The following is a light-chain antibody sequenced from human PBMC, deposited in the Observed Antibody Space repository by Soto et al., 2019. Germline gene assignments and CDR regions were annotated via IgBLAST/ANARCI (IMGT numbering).Light chain of an antibody. CDR3: QQCGSSLGVT. CDR1: QSVSSSY. J-gene: IGKJ4*01. Sequence: EIVLTQSPGTLSLTPGERATLSCRASQSVSSSYLAWYQQKPGQPTRLLIYGASSRATGIPDRFSGSGSGTDFTLTISRLVPEDYAVYYCQQCGSSLGVTFGGGTKVDI. V-gene: IGKV3-20*01. CDR2: GAS.